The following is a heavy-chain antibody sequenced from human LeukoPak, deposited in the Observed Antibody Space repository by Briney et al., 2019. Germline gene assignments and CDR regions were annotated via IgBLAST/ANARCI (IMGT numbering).Heavy chain of an antibody. V-gene: IGHV3-74*01. CDR3: ARDLSHTFDY. Sequence: NPGGSLRLSCAASGFSFSSTWMLWVRHAPGKGMVWVSRINSAGTYTNYADSVKGRFTISRDNAKNTLYLQMNRLRAEDTAVYYCARDLSHTFDYWGQGTLVTVSS. J-gene: IGHJ4*02. CDR2: INSAGTYT. CDR1: GFSFSSTW.